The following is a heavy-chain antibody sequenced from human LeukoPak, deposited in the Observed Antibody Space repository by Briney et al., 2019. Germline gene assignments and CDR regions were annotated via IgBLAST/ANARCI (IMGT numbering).Heavy chain of an antibody. CDR1: GYTFTSNY. CDR3: ARDQEGFDY. CDR2: IYPRDGST. Sequence: ASVKVSCKASGYTFTSNYIHWVRQAPGQGLEWMGMIYPRDGSTSYAQKFQGRVTVTRDTSTSTVHMELSGLRSEDTAVYYCARDQEGFDYWGQGTLVTASS. V-gene: IGHV1-46*01. J-gene: IGHJ4*02.